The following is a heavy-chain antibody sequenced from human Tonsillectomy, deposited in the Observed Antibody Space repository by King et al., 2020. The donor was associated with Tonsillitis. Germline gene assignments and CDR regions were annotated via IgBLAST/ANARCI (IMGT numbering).Heavy chain of an antibody. Sequence: VQLVESGGGLVQPGGSLRLSCAASGFTFSRYAMSWVRQAPGKGLEWVSAISASGGKTYKADSVKGRVTISRDNSKNTRYLQMNSLRAEDTAVYYCAKELVPAAMGAFDYWGQGTLVTVSS. J-gene: IGHJ4*02. V-gene: IGHV3-23*04. D-gene: IGHD2-2*01. CDR2: ISASGGKT. CDR1: GFTFSRYA. CDR3: AKELVPAAMGAFDY.